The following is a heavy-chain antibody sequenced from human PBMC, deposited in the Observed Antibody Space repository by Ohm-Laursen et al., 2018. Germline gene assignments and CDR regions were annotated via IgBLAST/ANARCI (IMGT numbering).Heavy chain of an antibody. J-gene: IGHJ4*02. CDR3: AREARCCGVPCDFDY. Sequence: SLRLSCAASGVTFSDYNMHWVRQAPGKGLEWGAVLWYDGISEYYADSVKGRFTISRVNSKNTLYLQMNSLRAEDTAVYYCAREARCCGVPCDFDYWGQGTLVTVSS. CDR1: GVTFSDYN. V-gene: IGHV3-33*01. D-gene: IGHD2-21*01. CDR2: LWYDGISE.